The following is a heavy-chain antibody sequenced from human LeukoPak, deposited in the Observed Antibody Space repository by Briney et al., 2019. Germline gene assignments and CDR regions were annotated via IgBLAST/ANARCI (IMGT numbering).Heavy chain of an antibody. J-gene: IGHJ4*02. Sequence: GGSLRLSCAASGFTFSASSMNWVRQAPGKGLEWVSYISFSSNTMYYADSVKGRFTISRDNAKNSLFLQMDSLRDEDTALYYCARDSDGHFDYWGQGTLVTVSS. CDR1: GFTFSASS. CDR3: ARDSDGHFDY. D-gene: IGHD5-24*01. CDR2: ISFSSNTM. V-gene: IGHV3-48*02.